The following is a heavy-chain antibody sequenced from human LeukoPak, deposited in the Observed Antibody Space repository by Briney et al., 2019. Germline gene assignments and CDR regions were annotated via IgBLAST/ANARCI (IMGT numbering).Heavy chain of an antibody. D-gene: IGHD3-22*01. J-gene: IGHJ6*02. Sequence: GGSLRLSCAASGFTFSSYGIHWVRQAPGKGLEWVAAISYDGSSKYYADSVKGRFTVSRDNSKNTLYLQMNSLRAEDTAVYYCARDQGVVVHGKYHYYGMDVWGQGTTVTVSS. CDR1: GFTFSSYG. CDR3: ARDQGVVVHGKYHYYGMDV. CDR2: ISYDGSSK. V-gene: IGHV3-30*03.